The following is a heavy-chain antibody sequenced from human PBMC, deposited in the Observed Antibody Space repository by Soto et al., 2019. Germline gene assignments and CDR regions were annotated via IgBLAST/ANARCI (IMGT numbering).Heavy chain of an antibody. Sequence: QVQLVQSGAEVKKPGASVKVSCKASGYTFTSYYMHWVRQAPGQGLEWMGIINPSGGSTSYAQKFQGRGPQTRGTATRTGYMEVRSLRSEDTAGYYCARDGRSSYSRCWDYFDYWGPGTLVPLPS. CDR3: ARDGRSSYSRCWDYFDY. D-gene: IGHD6-19*01. J-gene: IGHJ4*02. CDR2: INPSGGST. CDR1: GYTFTSYY. V-gene: IGHV1-46*01.